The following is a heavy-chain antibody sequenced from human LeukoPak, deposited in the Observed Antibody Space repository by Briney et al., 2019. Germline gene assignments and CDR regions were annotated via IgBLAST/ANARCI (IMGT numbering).Heavy chain of an antibody. V-gene: IGHV3-74*01. CDR1: GFTFISYW. CDR2: INSDGSIT. Sequence: PGGSLRLSCAASGFTFISYWMHWVRQAPGKGLVWVSRINSDGSITNYADSVKGRFTISRDNAENTLYLQMNSLRAEDTAVYYCARSTPAVPFNYWGQGTLVTVSS. D-gene: IGHD2-2*02. CDR3: ARSTPAVPFNY. J-gene: IGHJ4*02.